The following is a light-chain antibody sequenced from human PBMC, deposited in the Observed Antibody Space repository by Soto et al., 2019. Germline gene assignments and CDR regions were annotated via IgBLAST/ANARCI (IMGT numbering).Light chain of an antibody. J-gene: IGKJ4*01. CDR2: GAS. CDR3: QQYGSSPPVT. Sequence: IVLTQSPGTLSLSPGQRATLSCRASKSVSSSYLAWYQQKHGQAPRLLIYGASSRATDIPDRFSGRGSGTAFTLTVSRLEPEDCAVYCCQQYGSSPPVTFDGGNNMEIK. CDR1: KSVSSSY. V-gene: IGKV3-20*01.